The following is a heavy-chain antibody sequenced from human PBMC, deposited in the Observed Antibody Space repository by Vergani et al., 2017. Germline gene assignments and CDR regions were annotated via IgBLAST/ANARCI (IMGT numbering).Heavy chain of an antibody. CDR3: ARDSSYYGSGSYPYYYYYGMDV. D-gene: IGHD3-10*01. Sequence: VHLVESGGGVVQPGRSLRLSCAASGFTFSSYSMNWVRQAPGKGLEWVSSISSSSSYIYYADSVKGRFTISRDNAKNSLYLQMNSLRAEDTAVYYCARDSSYYGSGSYPYYYYYGMDVWGQGTTVTVSS. J-gene: IGHJ6*02. V-gene: IGHV3-21*01. CDR2: ISSSSSYI. CDR1: GFTFSSYS.